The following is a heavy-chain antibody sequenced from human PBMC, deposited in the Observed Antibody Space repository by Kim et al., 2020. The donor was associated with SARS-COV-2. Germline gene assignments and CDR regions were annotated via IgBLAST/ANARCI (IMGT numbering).Heavy chain of an antibody. V-gene: IGHV7-4-1*02. CDR2: INTNTGNP. CDR3: ARDSSRGSVLLWFGELFKDYGMDV. J-gene: IGHJ6*02. Sequence: ASVKVSCKASGYTFTSYAMNWVRQAPGQGLEWMGWINTNTGNPTYAQGFTGRFVFSLDTSVSTAYLQISSLKAEDTAVYYCARDSSRGSVLLWFGELFKDYGMDVWGQGTTVTVSS. CDR1: GYTFTSYA. D-gene: IGHD3-10*01.